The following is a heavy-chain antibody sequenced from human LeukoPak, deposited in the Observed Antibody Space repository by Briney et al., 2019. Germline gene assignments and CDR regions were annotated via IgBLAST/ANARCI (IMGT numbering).Heavy chain of an antibody. J-gene: IGHJ1*01. CDR1: GFTFGDYW. Sequence: PGGSLRLSCEVSGFTFGDYWMHWVRQPPGKGLVWVSRINGDERSRAYADSVKGRFTISRDNAKNSLFLQMNRLRAEDTAVYYCATYSSLNTREFQYWGQGTLVTVSP. CDR2: INGDERSR. V-gene: IGHV3-74*01. CDR3: ATYSSLNTREFQY. D-gene: IGHD3-22*01.